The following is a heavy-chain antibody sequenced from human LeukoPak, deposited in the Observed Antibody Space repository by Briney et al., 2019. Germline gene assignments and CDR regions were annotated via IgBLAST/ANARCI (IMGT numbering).Heavy chain of an antibody. CDR2: ISGYNGKT. V-gene: IGHV1-18*01. D-gene: IGHD4-11*01. CDR1: GYTFTSFG. Sequence: GASVKVSCKASGYTFTSFGISWVRQAPGQGLEWMGWISGYNGKTNYAQNLQGRVTVTTDTPTSTTYMELGSLRSDDTVVYYCARDRVYDYSNPRGFDYWGQGTLVTVSS. CDR3: ARDRVYDYSNPRGFDY. J-gene: IGHJ4*02.